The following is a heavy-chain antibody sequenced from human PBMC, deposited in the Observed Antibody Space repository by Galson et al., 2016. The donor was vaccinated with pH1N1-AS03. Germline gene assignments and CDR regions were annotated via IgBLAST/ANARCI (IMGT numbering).Heavy chain of an antibody. D-gene: IGHD1-26*01. V-gene: IGHV3-7*03. CDR2: VNKDGTKI. CDR1: GFTFSSYW. CDR3: ATDRSPSYSGIYYDAFDF. Sequence: LRLSCAASGFTFSSYWMTWVRQAPGKRLEWVANVNKDGTKIHYVDSVEGRFTISRDNAKKALYLQMNDLRVEDTAVYFCATDRSPSYSGIYYDAFDFWGQGTMATVSS. J-gene: IGHJ3*01.